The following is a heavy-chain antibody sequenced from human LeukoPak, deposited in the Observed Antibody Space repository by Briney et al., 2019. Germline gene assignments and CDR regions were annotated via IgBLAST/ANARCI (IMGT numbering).Heavy chain of an antibody. CDR2: IIPIFGTA. CDR3: ARGIYYYYYYMDV. J-gene: IGHJ6*03. Sequence: SVKVSCKASGGTFSSYAISWERQAPGQGLEWMGGIIPIFGTANYAQKFQGRVTITTDESTSTAYMELGSLRSEDTAVYYCARGIYYYYYYMDVWGKGTTVTVSS. V-gene: IGHV1-69*05. CDR1: GGTFSSYA.